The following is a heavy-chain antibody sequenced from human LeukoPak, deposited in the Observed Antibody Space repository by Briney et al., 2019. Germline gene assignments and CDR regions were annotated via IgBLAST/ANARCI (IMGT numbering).Heavy chain of an antibody. Sequence: SETLSLTCAVYGGSFSGYYWSWIRQPPGKGLEWIGEINHSGSTNYNPSLKSRVTISVDTSKNQFSLKLSSVTAADTAVYYCASFDCSGGSCYSGSGNWNDVYWGQGTLVTVSS. V-gene: IGHV4-34*01. CDR3: ASFDCSGGSCYSGSGNWNDVY. D-gene: IGHD2-15*01. CDR1: GGSFSGYY. CDR2: INHSGST. J-gene: IGHJ4*02.